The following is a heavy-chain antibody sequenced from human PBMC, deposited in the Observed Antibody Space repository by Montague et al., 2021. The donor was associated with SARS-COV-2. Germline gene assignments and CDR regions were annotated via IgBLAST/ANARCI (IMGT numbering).Heavy chain of an antibody. CDR3: ARARTRFSLIVVVIDTFDI. CDR1: GGSISSGGYY. J-gene: IGHJ3*02. D-gene: IGHD3-22*01. V-gene: IGHV4-31*03. Sequence: TLSLTCTVSGGSISSGGYYWSWIRQRPGKGLERIAYIYYSGSTYYXPSLKSRVSISVDTSKNQFSLKLSSVTAADTAVYYCARARTRFSLIVVVIDTFDIGGQGKMVTVSA. CDR2: IYYSGST.